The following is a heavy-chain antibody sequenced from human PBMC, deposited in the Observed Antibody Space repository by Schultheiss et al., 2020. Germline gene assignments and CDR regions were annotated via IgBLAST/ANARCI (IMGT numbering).Heavy chain of an antibody. CDR3: SRLEMATIYFDY. CDR1: GGSISSSSYY. CDR2: IYYSGST. V-gene: IGHV4-39*07. Sequence: SETLSLTCTVSGGSISSSSYYWGWIRQPPGKGLEWIGYIYYSGSTYYNPSLKSRVTMSVDTSKNQFSLKLSPVTAADTAVYYCSRLEMATIYFDYWGQGTLVTVSS. J-gene: IGHJ4*02. D-gene: IGHD5-24*01.